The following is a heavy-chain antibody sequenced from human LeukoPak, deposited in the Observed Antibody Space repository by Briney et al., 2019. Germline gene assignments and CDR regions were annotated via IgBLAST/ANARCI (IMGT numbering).Heavy chain of an antibody. D-gene: IGHD5-12*01. CDR3: ARGATDATRWFDP. Sequence: GGSVRLSCEASGFTFNTYSMAWVRQAPGKGLEWVSIISRASESILYADSVKGRFTISRDNAKNSLYLPMNGLRAEDTAAYYCARGATDATRWFDPWGQGTLVTVSS. CDR1: GFTFNTYS. CDR2: ISRASESI. V-gene: IGHV3-21*01. J-gene: IGHJ5*02.